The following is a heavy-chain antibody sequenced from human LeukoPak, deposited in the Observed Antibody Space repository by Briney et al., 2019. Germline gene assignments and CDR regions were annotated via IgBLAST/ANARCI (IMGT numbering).Heavy chain of an antibody. CDR2: ISYDGSNK. Sequence: QPGRSLRLSCAASGFTFSSYGMHWVRQAPGKGLEWAAVISYDGSNKYYADSVKGRFTISRDSSKNTLYLQMNSLRAEDTAVYYCAKDGNDYTYYFDYWGQGTLVTVSS. J-gene: IGHJ4*02. CDR1: GFTFSSYG. CDR3: AKDGNDYTYYFDY. V-gene: IGHV3-30*18. D-gene: IGHD4-11*01.